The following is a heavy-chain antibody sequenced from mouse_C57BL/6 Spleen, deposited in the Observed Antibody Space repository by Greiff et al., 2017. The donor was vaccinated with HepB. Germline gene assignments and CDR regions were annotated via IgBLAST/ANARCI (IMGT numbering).Heavy chain of an antibody. J-gene: IGHJ1*03. Sequence: VQLQQSGPELVKPGASVKISCKASGYTFTDYYMNWVKQSHGKSLEWIGDINPNNGGTSYNQKFKGKATLTVDKSSSTAYMELRSLTSEDSAVYYCARSYYYGSRDGYFDVWGTGTTVTVSS. CDR3: ARSYYYGSRDGYFDV. V-gene: IGHV1-26*01. D-gene: IGHD1-1*01. CDR1: GYTFTDYY. CDR2: INPNNGGT.